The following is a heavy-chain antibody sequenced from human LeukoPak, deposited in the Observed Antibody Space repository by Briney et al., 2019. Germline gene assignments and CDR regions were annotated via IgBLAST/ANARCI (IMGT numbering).Heavy chain of an antibody. V-gene: IGHV1-2*02. CDR3: ASCADNTMIPEGA. Sequence: ASVKVSCKASGYTFTGYYMHWVRQAPGQGLEWMGWINPNTGGTNYAQKFQGRVTMTRDTSIRTAYMELRRLRSDDTAVYDCASCADNTMIPEGAGGQGTMVTVSS. D-gene: IGHD3-22*01. CDR1: GYTFTGYY. CDR2: INPNTGGT. J-gene: IGHJ3*01.